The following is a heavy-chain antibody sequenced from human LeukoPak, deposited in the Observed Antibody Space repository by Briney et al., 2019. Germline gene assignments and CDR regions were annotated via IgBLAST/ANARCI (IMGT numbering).Heavy chain of an antibody. CDR2: INPNSGGT. CDR3: SSYDSIGLPTLDAFDI. D-gene: IGHD3-22*01. J-gene: IGHJ3*02. V-gene: IGHV1-2*06. Sequence: GASVKVSCKASGYTFTGYYLHLVRQPPAQGLEWMGRINPNSGGTNYAQKFQGRVTMTSDTSISTAYMELSRLRSDDTAVYYCSSYDSIGLPTLDAFDIWGQGKMVTVSS. CDR1: GYTFTGYY.